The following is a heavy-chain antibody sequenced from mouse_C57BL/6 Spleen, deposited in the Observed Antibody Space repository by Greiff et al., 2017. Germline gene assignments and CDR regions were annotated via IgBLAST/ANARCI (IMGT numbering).Heavy chain of an antibody. CDR2: IWSGGST. CDR1: GFSLTSYG. CDR3: ASTWYAMDY. J-gene: IGHJ4*01. V-gene: IGHV2-2*01. Sequence: VQLQESGPGLVQPSQSLSITCTVSGFSLTSYGVHWVRQSPGKGLEWLGVIWSGGSTAYNAAFISRLSISKDNSKSQVFFKMNSLQADDTAIYYCASTWYAMDYWGQGTSVTVSS.